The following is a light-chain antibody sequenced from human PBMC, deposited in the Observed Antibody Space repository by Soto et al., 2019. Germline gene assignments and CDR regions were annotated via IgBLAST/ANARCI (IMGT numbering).Light chain of an antibody. CDR1: QGVTTAY. Sequence: EVVLTQSPGTLSLSPGERATLSCRASQGVTTAYLAWYQHKPGQAPRLLIYGASNRATGIPDRFSGSGSGTDFTLTISRLEPEDCAVYSCQQYGASPLFTFGHGTKVDLK. J-gene: IGKJ3*01. CDR3: QQYGASPLFT. CDR2: GAS. V-gene: IGKV3-20*01.